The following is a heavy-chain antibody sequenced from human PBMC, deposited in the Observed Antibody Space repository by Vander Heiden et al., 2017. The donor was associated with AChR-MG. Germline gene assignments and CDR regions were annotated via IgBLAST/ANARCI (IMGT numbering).Heavy chain of an antibody. V-gene: IGHV1-8*01. Sequence: QVQLVQSGAEVKKPGASVQVSCTASGYTFTSYAIHWLRQATGQGRQWVGWMNPNSGNTAYAQKFQGGVTMTRNTSMTTAYMELSSLRSEDTAVYYCARGSLADSGSYDYYYGLDVWGQGTTVTVSS. CDR3: ARGSLADSGSYDYYYGLDV. CDR1: GYTFTSYA. D-gene: IGHD1-26*01. J-gene: IGHJ6*02. CDR2: MNPNSGNT.